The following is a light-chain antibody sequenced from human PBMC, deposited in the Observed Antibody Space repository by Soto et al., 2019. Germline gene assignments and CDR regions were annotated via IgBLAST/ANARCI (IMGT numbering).Light chain of an antibody. V-gene: IGKV1-5*03. J-gene: IGKJ1*01. CDR3: QHYDSYSEA. CDR1: QTVSRW. Sequence: DIHMTQSASNPSGSAGDSFTIACRASQTVSRWLAWYQQKPGKAPKLLIYKASTLKSGVPSRFSGSGSGTEFTLTISSLQPDDFATYYCQHYDSYSEAFGQGTKVDIK. CDR2: KAS.